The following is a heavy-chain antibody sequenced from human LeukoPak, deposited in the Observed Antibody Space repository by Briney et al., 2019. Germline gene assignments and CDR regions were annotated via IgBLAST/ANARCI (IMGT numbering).Heavy chain of an antibody. CDR2: MRPSSGKT. CDR1: GYNFINYD. D-gene: IGHD1-26*01. Sequence: GASVKVSCKTSGYNFINYDISWVRQAPGQGLEWMGWMRPSSGKTGYAQKFQGRVTMTRNISISTAYTELSSLRFEDTAVYYCARERGGQAGSYFPSWGQGTLVTVSS. V-gene: IGHV1-8*01. CDR3: ARERGGQAGSYFPS. J-gene: IGHJ4*02.